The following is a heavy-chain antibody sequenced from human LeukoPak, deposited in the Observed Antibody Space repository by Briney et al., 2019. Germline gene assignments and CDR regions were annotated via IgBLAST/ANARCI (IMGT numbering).Heavy chain of an antibody. CDR2: ISSSSSTI. D-gene: IGHD2-2*01. Sequence: GGSLRLSCAASGFTFSSYSMNWVRQAPGKGLEWVSYISSSSSTIYYADSVKGRFTMSRDNAKNSLYLQMNSLRAEDTAVYYCARGSAIVVVPAASYSWFDPWGQGTLVTVSS. J-gene: IGHJ5*02. V-gene: IGHV3-48*01. CDR1: GFTFSSYS. CDR3: ARGSAIVVVPAASYSWFDP.